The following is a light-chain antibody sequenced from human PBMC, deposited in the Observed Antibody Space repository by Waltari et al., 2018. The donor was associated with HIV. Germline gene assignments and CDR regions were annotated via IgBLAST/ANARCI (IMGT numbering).Light chain of an antibody. CDR1: SSNIGSNT. V-gene: IGLV1-44*01. J-gene: IGLJ2*01. Sequence: QSVLTQPPSASGTPGQRVTISCSGSSSNIGSNTVNWYQQLPGTAPKLLIYSYNLRPAGVPDRFSGSKSGTSASLAISGLQSEDEADYYCAAWDDSLKGPIVGGGTKVTVL. CDR3: AAWDDSLKGPI. CDR2: SYN.